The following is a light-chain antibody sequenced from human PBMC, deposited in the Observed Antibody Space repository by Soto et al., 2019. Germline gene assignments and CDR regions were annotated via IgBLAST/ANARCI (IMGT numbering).Light chain of an antibody. CDR3: SSYEHGSTYV. CDR1: SSDVGFYNY. V-gene: IGLV2-14*01. CDR2: EVD. J-gene: IGLJ1*01. Sequence: QSVLTQPASVSGSPGQSITISCTGTSSDVGFYNYVSWYQQQHPGKAPKLMIYEVDNRPSGVSIRFSGSKSGNTASLTISGLQAEDEADYYCSSYEHGSTYVFGTGTNGTVL.